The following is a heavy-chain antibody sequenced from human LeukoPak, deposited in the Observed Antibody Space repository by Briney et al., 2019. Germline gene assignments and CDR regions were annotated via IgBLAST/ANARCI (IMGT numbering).Heavy chain of an antibody. D-gene: IGHD2-15*01. CDR1: GFTFSSYG. CDR3: AKDHRVCSGGSCYFSYYYYMDV. CDR2: LRFDGSNK. J-gene: IGHJ6*03. Sequence: GSLRLSCAASGFTFSSYGMHWVRQAPGKGLEWVAFLRFDGSNKYYADSVKGRFTISRDNSKNTLYLQMDSLRPEDTAAHYCAKDHRVCSGGSCYFSYYYYMDVWGKGTTVTVSS. V-gene: IGHV3-30*02.